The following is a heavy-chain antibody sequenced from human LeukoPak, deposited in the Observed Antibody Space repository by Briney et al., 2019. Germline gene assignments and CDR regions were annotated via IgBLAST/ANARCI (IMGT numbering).Heavy chain of an antibody. CDR3: ARGPRFGELLWHWFDP. CDR1: GYSISSGHY. CDR2: MYHSGST. J-gene: IGHJ5*02. V-gene: IGHV4-38-2*02. Sequence: SETLSLTCTVSGYSISSGHYWGWIRQPPGKGLEWIGSMYHSGSTYYNPPLKSRVTISEDTSKNQFSLKLRSVAAADTAVYYCARGPRFGELLWHWFDPWGQGTLVTVSS. D-gene: IGHD3-10*01.